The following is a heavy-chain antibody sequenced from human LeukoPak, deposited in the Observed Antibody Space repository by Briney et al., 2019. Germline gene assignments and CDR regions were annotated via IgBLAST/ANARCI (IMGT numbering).Heavy chain of an antibody. CDR3: AKNGNGGQLVLSPYYFDY. Sequence: GGSLRLSCAASGFTFSSYAMSWARQAPGKGLEWVSAISGSGGSTYYADSVKGRFTISRDNSKNTLYLQMNSLRAEDTAVYYCAKNGNGGQLVLSPYYFDYWGQGTLVTVSS. CDR1: GFTFSSYA. V-gene: IGHV3-23*01. D-gene: IGHD6-13*01. CDR2: ISGSGGST. J-gene: IGHJ4*02.